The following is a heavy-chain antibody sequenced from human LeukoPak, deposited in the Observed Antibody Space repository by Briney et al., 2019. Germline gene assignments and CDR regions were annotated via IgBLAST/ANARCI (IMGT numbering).Heavy chain of an antibody. D-gene: IGHD7-27*01. J-gene: IGHJ4*02. CDR3: ARENWGRFDY. CDR2: MKEDGSEI. Sequence: GGSLRLSCAASGFSFSSWSMSWVRQAPGKRLEWVANMKEDGSEIYYVDSVQGPFTISRDNAKSSVYLQMNSLRGEDTAVYYCARENWGRFDYWGQGTLVTVSS. CDR1: GFSFSSWS. V-gene: IGHV3-7*01.